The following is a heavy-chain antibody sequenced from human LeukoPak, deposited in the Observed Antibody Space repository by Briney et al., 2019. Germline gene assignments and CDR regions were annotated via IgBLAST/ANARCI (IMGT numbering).Heavy chain of an antibody. J-gene: IGHJ4*02. Sequence: SQTLSLTCTVSGDSISSGGYYWRWIRQHPGKGLEWIGYIYNSGSTYYNPSLKSRVTISIDTSKRQFSLKLTSVTAADTAVYYCAREPTGSYSFDFWGQGTLVTVSS. CDR1: GDSISSGGYY. CDR3: AREPTGSYSFDF. D-gene: IGHD1-26*01. V-gene: IGHV4-31*03. CDR2: IYNSGST.